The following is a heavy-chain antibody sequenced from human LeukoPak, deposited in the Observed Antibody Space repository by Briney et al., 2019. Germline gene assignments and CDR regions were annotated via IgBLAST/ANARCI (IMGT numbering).Heavy chain of an antibody. CDR2: IYPGDSDT. J-gene: IGHJ6*02. Sequence: GESLKISCKGSGYRFTSYWIGWVRQMPGKGLEWMGIIYPGDSDTRYSPSFQGQVTISADKSISTAYLQWSSLKASDTAVYYCARHGEYYYYYYGMDVWGQGTTVTVSS. V-gene: IGHV5-51*01. CDR3: ARHGEYYYYYYGMDV. D-gene: IGHD7-27*01. CDR1: GYRFTSYW.